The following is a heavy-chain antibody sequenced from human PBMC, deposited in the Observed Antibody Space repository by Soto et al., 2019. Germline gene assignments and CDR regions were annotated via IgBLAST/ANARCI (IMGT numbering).Heavy chain of an antibody. CDR2: ISWDGGST. Sequence: GGSLRLSCAASRFTFSTYWMSWVRQAPGKGLEWVSLISWDGGSTYYADSVKGRFTISRDNSKNSLYLQMNSLRAEDTALYYCAKGTTYYYGMDVWGQGTTVTV. J-gene: IGHJ6*02. V-gene: IGHV3-43D*04. CDR3: AKGTTYYYGMDV. D-gene: IGHD4-17*01. CDR1: RFTFSTYW.